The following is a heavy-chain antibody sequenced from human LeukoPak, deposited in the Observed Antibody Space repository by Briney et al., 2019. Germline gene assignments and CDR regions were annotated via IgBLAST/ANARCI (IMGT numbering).Heavy chain of an antibody. D-gene: IGHD3-3*02. CDR1: GFTVITND. CDR3: ARDGAFRIYDY. CDR2: IKQDGNEK. J-gene: IGHJ4*02. V-gene: IGHV3-7*01. Sequence: GGSLRLSCAASGFTVITNDMTWVRQAPGKGLEWVASIKQDGNEKYYVDSVKGRFTISRDNARNSLYLQMSSLRADDTAVYYCARDGAFRIYDYWGQGTLVTVSS.